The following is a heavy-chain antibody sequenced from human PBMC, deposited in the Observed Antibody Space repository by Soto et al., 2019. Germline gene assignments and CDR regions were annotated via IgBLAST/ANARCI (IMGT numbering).Heavy chain of an antibody. Sequence: SETLSLTCSVSGGSTSSYYWSWIRQPPGKGLEWIGYIYYSGSTDYSPSLKSRVTMSIDTSQNQVSLKLTSVTAADTALYYCARDYFDSSDYTTNWFDPWGQGTLVTVSS. CDR2: IYYSGST. J-gene: IGHJ5*02. CDR1: GGSTSSYY. D-gene: IGHD3-22*01. CDR3: ARDYFDSSDYTTNWFDP. V-gene: IGHV4-59*12.